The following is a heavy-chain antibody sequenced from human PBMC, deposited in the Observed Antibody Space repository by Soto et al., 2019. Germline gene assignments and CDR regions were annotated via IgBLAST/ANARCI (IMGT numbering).Heavy chain of an antibody. CDR2: VWYNGNHE. Sequence: GGSLRLSCAASGFSFSTYGMHWVRQAPGKGLEWVAIVWYNGNHEFYTDSVKGRFSVSRDSSNNTVYLQMNSLRAEDTALYYCARDFFDTFGGYSHFDYWGQGTLVTVSS. CDR1: GFSFSTYG. CDR3: ARDFFDTFGGYSHFDY. V-gene: IGHV3-33*01. J-gene: IGHJ4*02. D-gene: IGHD2-2*03.